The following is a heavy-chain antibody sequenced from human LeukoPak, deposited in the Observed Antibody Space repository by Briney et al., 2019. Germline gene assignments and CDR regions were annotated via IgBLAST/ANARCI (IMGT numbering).Heavy chain of an antibody. Sequence: PSETLSLTCAVYGGSFSGYYGTWIRQAPGKGLEWIGEINPSGRISYNPSLKSRLTISVDASKNQFSLNLRSLTAADTAVYYCARGRQEVSMIVVVMTAVSYYLDVWGKGTTVTVS. D-gene: IGHD3-22*01. CDR2: INPSGRI. CDR1: GGSFSGYY. J-gene: IGHJ6*03. CDR3: ARGRQEVSMIVVVMTAVSYYLDV. V-gene: IGHV4-34*01.